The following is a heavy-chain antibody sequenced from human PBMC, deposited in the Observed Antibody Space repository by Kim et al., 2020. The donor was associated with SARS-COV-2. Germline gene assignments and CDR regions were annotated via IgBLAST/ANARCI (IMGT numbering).Heavy chain of an antibody. J-gene: IGHJ6*02. CDR3: VSYYGSGRGHYYGMDV. CDR1: GGSISSGGYY. Sequence: SETLSLTCTVSGGSISSGGYYWSWIRQHPGKGLEWIGYIYYSGSTYYNPSLKSRVTISVDTSKNQFSLKLSSVTAADTAVYYCVSYYGSGRGHYYGMDVWGQGTTVTVSS. D-gene: IGHD3-10*01. CDR2: IYYSGST. V-gene: IGHV4-31*03.